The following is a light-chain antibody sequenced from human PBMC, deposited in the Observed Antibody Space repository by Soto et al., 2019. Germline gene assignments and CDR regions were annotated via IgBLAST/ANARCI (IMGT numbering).Light chain of an antibody. J-gene: IGKJ1*01. CDR3: QQYNTYSWT. CDR1: QNINAW. V-gene: IGKV1-5*01. CDR2: DAS. Sequence: ASGESVDTSTCRASQNINAWLAWYQQMPGKAPKLLISDASSLESGVPSRFSGSGSGTEFTLTIRSLQPDDFATYYYQQYNTYSWTFGQGTKVDIK.